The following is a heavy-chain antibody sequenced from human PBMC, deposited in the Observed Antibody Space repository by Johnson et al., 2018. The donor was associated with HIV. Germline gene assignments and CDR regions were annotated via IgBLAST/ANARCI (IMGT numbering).Heavy chain of an antibody. V-gene: IGHV3-7*01. D-gene: IGHD4-11*01. Sequence: MQLVESGGGLVQPGGSLRLSCAASGFTFSSYWMSWVRQAPGKGLEWVANIKQGGSEKYYVDSVKGRFSISRDNPKNSLYLQMNSLRAEDTALYYCARAGYSNYDRAFDIWGQGTMVTVSS. CDR1: GFTFSSYW. J-gene: IGHJ3*02. CDR2: IKQGGSEK. CDR3: ARAGYSNYDRAFDI.